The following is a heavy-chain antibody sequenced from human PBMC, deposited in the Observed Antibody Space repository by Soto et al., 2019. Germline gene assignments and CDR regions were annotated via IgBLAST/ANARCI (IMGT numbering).Heavy chain of an antibody. J-gene: IGHJ4*02. Sequence: QVQLVQSGAEVKKPGASVRISCRTSGYTFTSYAITWWRHAPGQRLEWMGWINGGNGYTKYSQKFQDRLSITRDTSATTVSLGLSSLTSEDTAIYYCARGPLSLYSADFRWGQGTLVTVSS. D-gene: IGHD1-26*01. V-gene: IGHV1-3*01. CDR1: GYTFTSYA. CDR2: INGGNGYT. CDR3: ARGPLSLYSADFR.